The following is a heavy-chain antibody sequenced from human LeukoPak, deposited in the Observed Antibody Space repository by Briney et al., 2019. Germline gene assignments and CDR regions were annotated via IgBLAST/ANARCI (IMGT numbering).Heavy chain of an antibody. D-gene: IGHD3-22*01. J-gene: IGHJ3*02. CDR2: IRSKANSYAT. Sequence: GGSLRLSCAASGFTFSGSAMHWVRQASGKGLEWVGRIRSKANSYATAYAASVKGRFTISRDDSKNTAYLQMNSLRAEDTAVYYCAKVLYYYDSSGPIDAFDIWGQGTMVTVSS. V-gene: IGHV3-73*01. CDR3: AKVLYYYDSSGPIDAFDI. CDR1: GFTFSGSA.